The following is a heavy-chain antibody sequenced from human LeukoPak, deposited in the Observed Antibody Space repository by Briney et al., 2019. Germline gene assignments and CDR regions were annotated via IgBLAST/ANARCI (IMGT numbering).Heavy chain of an antibody. Sequence: PGGSLRLSCAASGFTFSSYWMSWVRQAPGKGLEWVANIKQDGSEKYYVDSVKGRFTISRDNAKNSLYLQMNSLRAEDTAVYYCARAPEYDFWSGYPPGAFDIWGQGTMVTASS. CDR1: GFTFSSYW. CDR2: IKQDGSEK. D-gene: IGHD3-3*01. CDR3: ARAPEYDFWSGYPPGAFDI. J-gene: IGHJ3*02. V-gene: IGHV3-7*01.